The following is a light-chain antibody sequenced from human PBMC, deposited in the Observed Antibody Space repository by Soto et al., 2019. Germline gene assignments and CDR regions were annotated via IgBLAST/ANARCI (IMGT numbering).Light chain of an antibody. CDR3: QQRSNWPPSIT. CDR1: QSVSSD. J-gene: IGKJ5*01. CDR2: DAS. V-gene: IGKV3-11*01. Sequence: VMTQSPGTLSVSPGERATLSCRASQSVSSDLAWYQQKPGQAPRLLIYDASNRATGIPARFSGSGSGTDFTLTISSLEPEDFAVYYCQQRSNWPPSITFGQGPRRESK.